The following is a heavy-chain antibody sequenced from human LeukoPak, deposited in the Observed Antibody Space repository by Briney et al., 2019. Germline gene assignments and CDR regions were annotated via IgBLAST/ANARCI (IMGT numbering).Heavy chain of an antibody. CDR2: VYYSGIT. D-gene: IGHD3-22*01. CDR1: GASISSSSYY. CDR3: ARDHYYDSSVAY. V-gene: IGHV4-39*07. J-gene: IGHJ4*02. Sequence: SETLSLTCTVSGASISSSSYYWGWIRQPPGEGLEYIGGVYYSGITYYSPSLKSRVTISLDTSKNQFSLKLTSVTAADTAVYYCARDHYYDSSVAYWGQGTLVTVSS.